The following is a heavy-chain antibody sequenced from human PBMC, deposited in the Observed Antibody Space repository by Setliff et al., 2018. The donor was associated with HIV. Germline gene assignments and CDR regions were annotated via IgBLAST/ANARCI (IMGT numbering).Heavy chain of an antibody. CDR3: AREDYYDSRGDAFDI. V-gene: IGHV4-61*02. CDR1: GGSISSGNYY. J-gene: IGHJ3*02. Sequence: SETLSLTCTVSGGSISSGNYYWNWIRQPAGKGLEWIGRIYISGSTNYNPSLESRVTISLDTSENQFSLKLSSVTAADTAVYYCAREDYYDSRGDAFDIWGQGTMVTVSS. CDR2: IYISGST. D-gene: IGHD3-22*01.